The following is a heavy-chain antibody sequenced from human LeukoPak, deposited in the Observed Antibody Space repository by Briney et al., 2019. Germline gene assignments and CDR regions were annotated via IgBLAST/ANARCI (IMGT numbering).Heavy chain of an antibody. CDR2: ISSGGNT. V-gene: IGHV3-53*01. CDR1: GFTVSRNY. D-gene: IGHD3-22*01. J-gene: IGHJ3*02. Sequence: GGSLRLSCAASGFTVSRNYMSWVRQARGKGLEWVSVISSGGNTYYTDSMKGRFTISRDNSKNTLYLQMSSLRVEDTAVYYCARNDRGAFDIWGQGTMVTVS. CDR3: ARNDRGAFDI.